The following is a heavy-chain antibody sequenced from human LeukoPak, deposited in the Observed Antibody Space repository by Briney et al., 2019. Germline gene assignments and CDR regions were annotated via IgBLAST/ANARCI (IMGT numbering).Heavy chain of an antibody. CDR2: INWNGGST. CDR1: GFTFDDYG. J-gene: IGHJ6*03. D-gene: IGHD3-16*02. V-gene: IGHV3-20*04. Sequence: GGSLRLSCAASGFTFDDYGMSWVRQAPGKGLEWVSGINWNGGSTGYADSVKGRFTISRDNAQNSLYLQMNSLRAEDTALYYCAKFIVGHYYCYMDVWGKGTTVTVSS. CDR3: AKFIVGHYYCYMDV.